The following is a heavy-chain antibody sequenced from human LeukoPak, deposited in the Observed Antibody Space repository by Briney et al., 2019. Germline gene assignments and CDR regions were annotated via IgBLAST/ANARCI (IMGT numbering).Heavy chain of an antibody. V-gene: IGHV4-38-2*02. J-gene: IGHJ4*02. CDR2: FHHSGST. CDR1: GYSISSGFY. Sequence: PSETLSLTCSVSGYSISSGFYWDWIRPPPGKGLEWIGSFHHSGSTPYNPSLNSRVSISVDTSKYQLSLKLSSVTAADTAVYYCARREGYNFDYWGQGTLVTVSS. CDR3: ARREGYNFDY. D-gene: IGHD5-24*01.